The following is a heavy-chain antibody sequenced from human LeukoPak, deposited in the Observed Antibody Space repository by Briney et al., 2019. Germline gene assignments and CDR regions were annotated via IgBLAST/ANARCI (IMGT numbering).Heavy chain of an antibody. CDR1: GFTVSSNY. D-gene: IGHD6-6*01. CDR2: VYSGGST. CDR3: ARDSIEYSSSSLYYYGMDV. Sequence: GGSLRLSCAASGFTVSSNYMSWVRQAPGKGLEWVSVVYSGGSTYYADSVKGRFTISRDNSKNTLYLQINSLRAEDTAVYYCARDSIEYSSSSLYYYGMDVWGQGTTVTVSS. J-gene: IGHJ6*02. V-gene: IGHV3-66*01.